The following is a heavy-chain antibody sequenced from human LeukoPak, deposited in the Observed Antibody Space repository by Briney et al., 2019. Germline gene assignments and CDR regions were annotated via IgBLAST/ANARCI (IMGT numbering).Heavy chain of an antibody. D-gene: IGHD5-12*01. CDR3: ARVTPIKIFGF. CDR1: GYTFTNFW. Sequence: PGESLKISCKGSGYTFTNFWIGWVRQLPGRGLEWMGIIYPDDSDTRYSPSFKGRVTISADKSITTAYLHWTRLNASDNAVYYCARVTPIKIFGFWGPGTLVTVSS. CDR2: IYPDDSDT. J-gene: IGHJ4*02. V-gene: IGHV5-51*01.